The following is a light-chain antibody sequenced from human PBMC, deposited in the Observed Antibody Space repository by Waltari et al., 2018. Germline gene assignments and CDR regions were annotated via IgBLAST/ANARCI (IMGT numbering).Light chain of an antibody. CDR2: SND. Sequence: QSVLTQPPSASGTPGQRVTISCSGSGFNMGSNSVSWYQQLPGSAPKLLINSNDRRPSGVPDRSSASKAGTSASLAISGLQSADEALYYCAAWDDRLKGVVFGGGTKVTVL. V-gene: IGLV1-44*01. CDR3: AAWDDRLKGVV. CDR1: GFNMGSNS. J-gene: IGLJ2*01.